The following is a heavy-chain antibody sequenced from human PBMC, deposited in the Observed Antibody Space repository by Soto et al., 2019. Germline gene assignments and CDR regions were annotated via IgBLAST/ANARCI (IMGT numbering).Heavy chain of an antibody. Sequence: QVQLVESGGGVVQPGRSLRLSCAVSGFTLSSHAMHWVRQAPGKGLEWVALILSDGSNKYYADSVKGRFTTSRDSSKNTMVLQMNSLSVEDTAVYHCARDDEGGSDCDLGYWGQGALVTVSS. CDR1: GFTLSSHA. CDR2: ILSDGSNK. V-gene: IGHV3-30-3*01. CDR3: ARDDEGGSDCDLGY. D-gene: IGHD1-26*01. J-gene: IGHJ4*02.